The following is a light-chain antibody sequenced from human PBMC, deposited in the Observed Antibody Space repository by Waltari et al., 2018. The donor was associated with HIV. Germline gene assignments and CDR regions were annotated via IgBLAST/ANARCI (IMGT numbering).Light chain of an antibody. CDR2: KVS. Sequence: DIQMTQSPSTLSASAGDRVTITCRASRNIRNWLAWYQQKPGKAPKLLIYKVSTLESGVPSRFSGSGSGTEFTLTISGLQPDDSATYYCQQFNYFWTFGQGTKVEIK. CDR1: RNIRNW. J-gene: IGKJ1*01. CDR3: QQFNYFWT. V-gene: IGKV1-5*03.